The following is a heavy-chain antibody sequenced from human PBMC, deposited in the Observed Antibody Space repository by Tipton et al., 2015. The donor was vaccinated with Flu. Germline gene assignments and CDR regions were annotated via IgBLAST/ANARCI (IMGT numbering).Heavy chain of an antibody. CDR3: ARGSGDGYNYDAFDI. Sequence: QLVQSGGGLIQPGGSLRLSCAASGLTVSANYMSWVRQAPGRGLEWVSVIYIEGYTYYADSMKGRFTVSRDNSKNMLYLQMNSLRVEDTAVYYCARGSGDGYNYDAFDIWGQGTMVTVSS. J-gene: IGHJ3*02. CDR1: GLTVSANY. CDR2: IYIEGYT. V-gene: IGHV3-53*01. D-gene: IGHD5-24*01.